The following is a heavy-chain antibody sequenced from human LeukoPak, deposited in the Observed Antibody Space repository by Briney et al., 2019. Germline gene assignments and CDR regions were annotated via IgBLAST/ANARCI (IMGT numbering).Heavy chain of an antibody. V-gene: IGHV1-2*02. CDR2: INPNSGDT. D-gene: IGHD1-1*01. Sequence: ASVKVSCKASGYTFTDYYMHWVRQAPGQGLEWMGWINPNSGDTNYAQKFQGRVTMTRDTSIRTAYMELSRLKSDDTGVYYCARDVTETMTTDFWGQGTLITVPS. CDR1: GYTFTDYY. CDR3: ARDVTETMTTDF. J-gene: IGHJ4*02.